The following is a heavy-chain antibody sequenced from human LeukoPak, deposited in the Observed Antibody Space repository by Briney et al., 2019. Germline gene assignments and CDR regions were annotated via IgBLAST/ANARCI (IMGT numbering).Heavy chain of an antibody. D-gene: IGHD3-10*01. CDR2: IYSGGST. CDR3: ARSGRLTAYYFDY. CDR1: GFTVSSNY. J-gene: IGHJ4*02. Sequence: GGSLRLSCAASGFTVSSNYMSWVRQAPGKGLEWVSVIYSGGSTYYADSVKGRFTISRDNSKNTLYLQMNSLRAEDTAVYYCARSGRLTAYYFDYWGQGTPVTVSS. V-gene: IGHV3-66*01.